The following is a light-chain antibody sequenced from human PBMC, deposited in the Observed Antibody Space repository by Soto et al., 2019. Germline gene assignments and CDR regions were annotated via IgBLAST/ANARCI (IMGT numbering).Light chain of an antibody. CDR3: QQRSNWPPLT. V-gene: IGKV3-11*01. CDR1: QSVSSY. CDR2: DAS. Sequence: EVVLTQSPATLSLTPLGRCTLSCSASQSVSSYLAWYQQKPGQAPRLLIYDASNRATGIPARFSGSGSGTDFTLTISSLEPEDFAVYYCQQRSNWPPLTFGGGTKVDI. J-gene: IGKJ4*01.